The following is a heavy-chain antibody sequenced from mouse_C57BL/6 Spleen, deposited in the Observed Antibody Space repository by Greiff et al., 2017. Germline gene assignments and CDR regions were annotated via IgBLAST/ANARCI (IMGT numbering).Heavy chain of an antibody. D-gene: IGHD3-2*02. CDR3: ARTKTAQATYYIDY. V-gene: IGHV1-81*01. CDR1: GYTFTSYG. J-gene: IGHJ2*01. CDR2: IYPRSGNT. Sequence: VQLQQSGAELARPGASVKLSCKASGYTFTSYGISWVKQRTGQGLEWIGEIYPRSGNTYYNEKFKGKATLTADKSSSTAYMGLRSLTSEDSAVYFCARTKTAQATYYIDYWGQGTTLTVSS.